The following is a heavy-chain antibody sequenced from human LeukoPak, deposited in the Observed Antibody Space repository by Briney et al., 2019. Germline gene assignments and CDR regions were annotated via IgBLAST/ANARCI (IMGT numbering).Heavy chain of an antibody. CDR1: GFTVSSYG. CDR3: ANGEKYSSSSGGFDY. D-gene: IGHD6-6*01. J-gene: IGHJ4*02. Sequence: GRCLRLSCAAAGFTVSSYGMRWVSQAPGKGLEWVAVISYDGSNKYYADSVKGRFTISRDNSKNTLYLQMNSLRAEDTAVYYWANGEKYSSSSGGFDYWGQGTLVTVSS. CDR2: ISYDGSNK. V-gene: IGHV3-30*18.